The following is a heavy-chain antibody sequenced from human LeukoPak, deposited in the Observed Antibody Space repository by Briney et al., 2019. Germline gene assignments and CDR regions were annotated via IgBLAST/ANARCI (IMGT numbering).Heavy chain of an antibody. D-gene: IGHD1-1*01. Sequence: GGSLRLSRAASGFTLRSSGMHWVRQAPRTGLEWAAFVRPDGSQRFYSSSVDDRFTISRDSSKNTVYLQMNNLRTADTAVYYCAKDANWSDLGFDLWGQGSLVTVAS. V-gene: IGHV3-30*02. CDR1: GFTLRSSG. CDR2: VRPDGSQR. J-gene: IGHJ4*02. CDR3: AKDANWSDLGFDL.